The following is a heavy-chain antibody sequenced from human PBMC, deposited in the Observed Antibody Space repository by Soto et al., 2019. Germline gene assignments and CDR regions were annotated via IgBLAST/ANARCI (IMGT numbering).Heavy chain of an antibody. CDR1: GGTFSSYA. Sequence: SVKVSCKASGGTFSSYAISWVRQAPGQGLEWMGGIIPIFGTADYAQKLQGRVTMTTDTSTSTAYMELRSLRSDDTAVYYCARDAAVGLFDYWGQGTLVTVSS. D-gene: IGHD1-26*01. J-gene: IGHJ4*02. CDR3: ARDAAVGLFDY. V-gene: IGHV1-69*05. CDR2: IIPIFGTA.